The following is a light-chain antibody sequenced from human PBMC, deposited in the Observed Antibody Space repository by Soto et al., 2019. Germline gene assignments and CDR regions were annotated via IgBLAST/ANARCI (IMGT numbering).Light chain of an antibody. Sequence: QSVLTQPPSASGSPGQSVTISCTGTSSDVGGYNYVSWYQHHPGKAPKLIIYEVYKRPSGVPDRFSGSKSGNTAALTVSGLQAEDEADYYGSSYVGTNSYVFGTGT. J-gene: IGLJ1*01. CDR1: SSDVGGYNY. V-gene: IGLV2-8*01. CDR3: SSYVGTNSYV. CDR2: EVY.